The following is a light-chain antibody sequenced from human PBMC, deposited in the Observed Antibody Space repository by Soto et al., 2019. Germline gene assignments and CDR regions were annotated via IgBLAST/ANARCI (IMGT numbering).Light chain of an antibody. J-gene: IGKJ3*01. Sequence: EIVLTQSPGTLSLSPGERATLSCRASQSVSSNSLAWYQQKPGQAPRLLIYGASSRATGIPDRFSGSGSGTDFTLTISRREPEDFAVYYCQQYGTSLFSFGPGTTVDLK. CDR3: QQYGTSLFS. V-gene: IGKV3-20*01. CDR1: QSVSSNS. CDR2: GAS.